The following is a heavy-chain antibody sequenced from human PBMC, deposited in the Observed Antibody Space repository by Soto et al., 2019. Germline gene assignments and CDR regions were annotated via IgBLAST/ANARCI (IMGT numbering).Heavy chain of an antibody. V-gene: IGHV3-23*01. Sequence: GGSLRLSCAASGFTFSSYAMSWVRQAPGKGLEWVSAISGSGGSTYYADSVKGRFTISRDNSKNTLYLQMNSLSAEDTAVYYCAKSQYCGGDCYYYYGMDVWGQGTTVTVSS. CDR1: GFTFSSYA. J-gene: IGHJ6*02. D-gene: IGHD2-21*02. CDR2: ISGSGGST. CDR3: AKSQYCGGDCYYYYGMDV.